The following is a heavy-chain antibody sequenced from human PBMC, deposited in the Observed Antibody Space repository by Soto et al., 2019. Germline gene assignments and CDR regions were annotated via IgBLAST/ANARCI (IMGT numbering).Heavy chain of an antibody. V-gene: IGHV3-66*01. Sequence: EVLLVESGGGLVQPGGSLRLSCAASGFTVSSNYMIWVRQAPGKGLEWGSIIYSGGTTYYADSVKGRFTISRDISKNTVYLQMNSLRAEATAVYYCARSRYGDGDDFDPWGQGALVTVSS. CDR3: ARSRYGDGDDFDP. J-gene: IGHJ5*02. CDR2: IYSGGTT. CDR1: GFTVSSNY. D-gene: IGHD4-17*01.